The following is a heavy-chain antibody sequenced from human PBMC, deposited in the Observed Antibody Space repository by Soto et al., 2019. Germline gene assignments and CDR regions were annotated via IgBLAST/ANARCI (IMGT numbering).Heavy chain of an antibody. Sequence: GGSLRLSCAASKFTFSSYWMSWVRQAPGKGLEWVAKIKQDGSERYYVDSVKGRFTISRDNAKNSLYLQMNSLRAEDTAVYYCARVLNPSGSWSYYFDYWGQGTLVTVSS. V-gene: IGHV3-7*05. CDR2: IKQDGSER. CDR1: KFTFSSYW. J-gene: IGHJ4*02. D-gene: IGHD2-15*01. CDR3: ARVLNPSGSWSYYFDY.